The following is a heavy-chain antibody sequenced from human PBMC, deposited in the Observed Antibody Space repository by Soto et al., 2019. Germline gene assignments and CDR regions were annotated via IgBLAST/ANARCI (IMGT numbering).Heavy chain of an antibody. J-gene: IGHJ5*02. D-gene: IGHD3-3*01. CDR3: ASSYDFWSGYPNWFDP. CDR1: GFTFSSYS. CDR2: ISSSSSTI. V-gene: IGHV3-48*01. Sequence: GGSLRLSCAASGFTFSSYSMNWVRQAPGKGLEWVSYISSSSSTIYYADSVKGRFTISRDNAKNSLYLQMNSLRAEDTAVYYCASSYDFWSGYPNWFDPWGQGTLVTVSS.